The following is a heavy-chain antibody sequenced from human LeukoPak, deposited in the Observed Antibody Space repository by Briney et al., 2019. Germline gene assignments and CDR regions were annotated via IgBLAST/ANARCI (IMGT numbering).Heavy chain of an antibody. J-gene: IGHJ4*02. CDR2: INWNSDSI. Sequence: PGGSLRLSCAASGFTFDDYAMHWVRQAPGRGLEWVSGINWNSDSIGYADSVKGRFTISRDNAKNSLYLQMNSLRAEDTAMYYCARSGSSSWYSFDYWGQGTLVTVSS. CDR3: ARSGSSSWYSFDY. D-gene: IGHD6-13*01. CDR1: GFTFDDYA. V-gene: IGHV3-9*01.